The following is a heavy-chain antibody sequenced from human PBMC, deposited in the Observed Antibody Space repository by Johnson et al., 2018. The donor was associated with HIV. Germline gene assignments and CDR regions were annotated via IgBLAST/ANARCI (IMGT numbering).Heavy chain of an antibody. CDR1: GLTFSNAG. V-gene: IGHV3-15*01. CDR3: TTGISWFGAITFDI. D-gene: IGHD3-10*01. J-gene: IGHJ3*02. CDR2: IKSKTDGGTT. Sequence: VQLVESGGGLIQPGGSLRLSCAASGLTFSNAGMSWVRQAPGKGLEWVGRIKSKTDGGTTDSAAPVKGRFTISRADSKNTLYLQMNSLKTEDTAVYYCTTGISWFGAITFDIWGQGTMVTVSS.